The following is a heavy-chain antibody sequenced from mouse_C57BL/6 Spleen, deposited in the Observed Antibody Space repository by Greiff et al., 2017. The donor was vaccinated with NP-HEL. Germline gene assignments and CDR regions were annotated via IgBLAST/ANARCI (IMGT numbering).Heavy chain of an antibody. CDR2: ISNGGGST. CDR3: ARQVTTVGYFDV. Sequence: EVNVVESGGGLVQPGGSLKLSCAASGFTFSDYYMYWVRQTPEKRLEWVAYISNGGGSTYYPDTVKGRFTISRDNAKNTLYLQMSRLKSEDTAMYYCARQVTTVGYFDVWGTGTTVTVSS. V-gene: IGHV5-12*01. J-gene: IGHJ1*03. CDR1: GFTFSDYY. D-gene: IGHD1-1*01.